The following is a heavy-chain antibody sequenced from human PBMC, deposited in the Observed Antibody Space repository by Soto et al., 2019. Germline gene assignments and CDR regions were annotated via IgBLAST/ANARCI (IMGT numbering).Heavy chain of an antibody. CDR2: INHSGST. Sequence: QVQLQQWGAGLLKPSETLSLTCAVYGGSFSGYYWSWIRQPPGKGLEWIGEINHSGSTNYNPSLKSRVTISVDTSKNQFSLKLSSVTAADTAVYYCARERSLKYLFYYYMDVWGKGTTVTVSS. D-gene: IGHD2-2*01. CDR1: GGSFSGYY. V-gene: IGHV4-34*01. J-gene: IGHJ6*03. CDR3: ARERSLKYLFYYYMDV.